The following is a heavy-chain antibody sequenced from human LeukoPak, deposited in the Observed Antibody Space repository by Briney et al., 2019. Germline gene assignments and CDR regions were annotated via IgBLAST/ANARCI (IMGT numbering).Heavy chain of an antibody. D-gene: IGHD4-17*01. CDR2: INPSSGST. CDR3: ARARGTTSYHDAFDI. CDR1: GYTFTNYY. V-gene: IGHV1-46*03. Sequence: ASVKVSCKASGYTFTNYYMHWVRQAPGQGLEWMGIINPSSGSTDYAQKFQGRVTMTRDTSTSTVYMELSSLRSEDTAVYYCARARGTTSYHDAFDIWGQGTMVTVSS. J-gene: IGHJ3*02.